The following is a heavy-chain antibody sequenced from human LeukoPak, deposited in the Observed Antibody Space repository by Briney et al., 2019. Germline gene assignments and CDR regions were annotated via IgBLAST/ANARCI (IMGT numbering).Heavy chain of an antibody. CDR1: GYTLTSYY. V-gene: IGHV1-46*01. CDR2: INPSGGST. J-gene: IGHJ6*03. D-gene: IGHD2-15*01. CDR3: GVGGMGYGLSYYYYYMDV. Sequence: GASVKVSCKASGYTLTSYYMHWVRQAPGQGLEWMGIINPSGGSTSYAQKFQGRVTITADESTSTAYMELSSLRSEDTAVYYCGVGGMGYGLSYYYYYMDVWGKGTTVTVSS.